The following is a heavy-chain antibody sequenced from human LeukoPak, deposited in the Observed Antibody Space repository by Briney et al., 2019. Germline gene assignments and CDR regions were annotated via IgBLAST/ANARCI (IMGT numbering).Heavy chain of an antibody. V-gene: IGHV4-59*08. Sequence: SETLSLTCTVSGDSISRHFWSWIRQPPGKGLEWIGYIYYSGSTNCNPSLRDRVTMSLDTSNSQFSLDLSSVTATDTAVYYCARHGKTWFGEYPRPYKWFDLWGQGTLVSVSS. J-gene: IGHJ5*02. CDR2: IYYSGST. CDR1: GDSISRHF. D-gene: IGHD3-10*01. CDR3: ARHGKTWFGEYPRPYKWFDL.